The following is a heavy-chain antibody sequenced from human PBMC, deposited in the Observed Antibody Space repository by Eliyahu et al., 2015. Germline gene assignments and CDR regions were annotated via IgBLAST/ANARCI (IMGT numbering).Heavy chain of an antibody. Sequence: EVQLLESGGGLVQPGGSLRLSCAASGFXFSSYAMXWVRQAPGKGLEWVSAISGSGGSTYXADSVKGRFTISRDNSKNTLYLQMNSLRAEDTAVYYCAKLWFGGVPGSYYGMDVWGQGTTVTVSS. CDR3: AKLWFGGVPGSYYGMDV. D-gene: IGHD3-10*01. V-gene: IGHV3-23*01. J-gene: IGHJ6*02. CDR2: ISGSGGST. CDR1: GFXFSSYA.